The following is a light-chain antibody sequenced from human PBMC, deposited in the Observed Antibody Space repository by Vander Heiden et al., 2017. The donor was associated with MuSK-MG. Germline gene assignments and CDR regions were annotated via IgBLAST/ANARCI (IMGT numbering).Light chain of an antibody. J-gene: IGKJ2*01. CDR2: AAS. V-gene: IGKV1-NL1*01. CDR1: QVINKA. CDR3: QQYLGNPYT. Sequence: DIPLPQSPSSLSASDGDRVTIVSRATQVINKALAWDQHKPGKAPELLLFAASRLESGVPSRFSGSGSGTDYTLTISSLKPEDFATYFCQQYLGNPYTFGQGTKLEIK.